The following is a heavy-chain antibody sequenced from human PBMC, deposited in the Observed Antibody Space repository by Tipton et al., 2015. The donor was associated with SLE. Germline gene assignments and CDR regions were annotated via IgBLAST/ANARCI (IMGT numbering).Heavy chain of an antibody. D-gene: IGHD6-13*01. CDR2: IYRDGNT. V-gene: IGHV3-53*04. Sequence: QLVQSGGGLVQPGGSLRLSCTASYFSVSSNYMTWVRQAPGKGLEWVSIIYRDGNTYYADSVEGRFTISRDSSENTMYLHMNSLKLDDTAVYFCAKAEDSSSWSGDSWGQGTLVTVSS. CDR1: YFSVSSNY. CDR3: AKAEDSSSWSGDS. J-gene: IGHJ4*02.